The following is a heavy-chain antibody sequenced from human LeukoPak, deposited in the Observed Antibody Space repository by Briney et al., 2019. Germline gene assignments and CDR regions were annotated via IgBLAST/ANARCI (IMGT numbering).Heavy chain of an antibody. Sequence: PGGSLRLSCAASGFTFSSYWMHWVRQAPGKGLVWVSRINSDGSSTSYADSVKGRFTISRDNAKNTLYLQMNSLRAEDTAVYYCARTTPRHYYLNCGQGTLVTVSS. V-gene: IGHV3-74*01. D-gene: IGHD2/OR15-2a*01. CDR2: INSDGSST. CDR1: GFTFSSYW. J-gene: IGHJ4*02. CDR3: ARTTPRHYYLN.